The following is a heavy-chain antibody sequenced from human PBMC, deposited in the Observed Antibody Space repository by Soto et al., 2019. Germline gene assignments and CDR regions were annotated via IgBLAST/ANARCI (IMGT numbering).Heavy chain of an antibody. CDR3: VRDSGAKLSSS. J-gene: IGHJ4*02. CDR2: IVPIYRTA. CDR1: GGTFSSYR. Sequence: QVQLVQSGAEVKKPGSSVKVSCKASGGTFSSYRINGVGRAPGQGLEWVGGIVPIYRTADYAQKFQGRITSTADESARTSYMELRSLKSQDTAVYYCVRDSGAKLSSSWGQGTLVTVSS. D-gene: IGHD6-13*01. V-gene: IGHV1-69*01.